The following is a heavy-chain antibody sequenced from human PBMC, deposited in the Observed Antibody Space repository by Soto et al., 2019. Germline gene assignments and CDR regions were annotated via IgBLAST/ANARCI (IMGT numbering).Heavy chain of an antibody. J-gene: IGHJ3*02. CDR3: AHRRRYYDSSPYDAFDI. CDR2: IYWNDDK. V-gene: IGHV2-5*01. CDR1: GFSLSTSGVG. Sequence: QITLKESGPTLVKPTQTLTLTCTFSGFSLSTSGVGVGWIRQPPGKPLEWLALIYWNDDKRYSPSLKSRLTITKDTSKNQVVLTMTNMDPVDTATYYCAHRRRYYDSSPYDAFDIWGQGTMVTVSS. D-gene: IGHD3-22*01.